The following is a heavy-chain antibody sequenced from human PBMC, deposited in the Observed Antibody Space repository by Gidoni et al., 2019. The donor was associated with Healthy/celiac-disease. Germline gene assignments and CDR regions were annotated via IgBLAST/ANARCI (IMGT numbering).Heavy chain of an antibody. V-gene: IGHV3-49*03. CDR1: GFTFGDYA. Sequence: EVQLVESGGGLVQPGRSLRLSCTASGFTFGDYALNWFRQAPGKGLEWVGFIRSKAYGGTTEYAASVKGRFTISRDDSKSIAYLQMNSLKTEDTAVYYCTSTTVTTSWYYYYGMDVWGQGTTVTVSS. CDR2: IRSKAYGGTT. J-gene: IGHJ6*02. CDR3: TSTTVTTSWYYYYGMDV. D-gene: IGHD4-4*01.